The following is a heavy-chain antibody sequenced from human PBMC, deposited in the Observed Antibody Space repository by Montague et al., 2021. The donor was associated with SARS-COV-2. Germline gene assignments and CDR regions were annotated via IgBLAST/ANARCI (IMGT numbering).Heavy chain of an antibody. CDR2: IKQDGSDK. CDR3: TRLGGSWNYGLDF. D-gene: IGHD3-10*01. Sequence: SLRLSCAASGFAFSSYWMSWVRQAPGKGLEWVANIKQDGSDKYYXDSVKGRFSISRDNAKNSLYLQMSSLRAEDTAMYYCTRLGGSWNYGLDFWGQGTMVTVSS. CDR1: GFAFSSYW. V-gene: IGHV3-7*01. J-gene: IGHJ3*01.